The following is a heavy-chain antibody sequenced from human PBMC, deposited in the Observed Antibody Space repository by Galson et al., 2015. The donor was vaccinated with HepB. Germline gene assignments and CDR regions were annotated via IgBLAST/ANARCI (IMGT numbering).Heavy chain of an antibody. J-gene: IGHJ5*02. CDR3: AVLVVPAAMPYWFDP. CDR2: IIPIFGTA. Sequence: SVKVSCKASGGTFSRYAISWVRQAPGQGLEWMGGIIPIFGTANYAQKFQGRVTITADKSTSTAYMELSSLRSEDTAVYYCAVLVVPAAMPYWFDPWGQGTLVTVSS. V-gene: IGHV1-69*06. CDR1: GGTFSRYA. D-gene: IGHD2-2*01.